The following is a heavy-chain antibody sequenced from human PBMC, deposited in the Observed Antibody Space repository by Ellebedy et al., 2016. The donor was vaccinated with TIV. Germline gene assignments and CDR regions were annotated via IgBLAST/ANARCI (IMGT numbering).Heavy chain of an antibody. V-gene: IGHV1-2*04. CDR3: ARNQLSHSYGSGDYGMDV. Sequence: ASVKVSXXASGYTFTGYYMHWVRQAPGQGLEWMGWINPNSGGTNYAQKFQGWVTMTRDTSISTAYIELSRLRSDDTAVYYCARNQLSHSYGSGDYGMDVWGQGTTVTVSS. J-gene: IGHJ6*02. CDR1: GYTFTGYY. D-gene: IGHD3-10*01. CDR2: INPNSGGT.